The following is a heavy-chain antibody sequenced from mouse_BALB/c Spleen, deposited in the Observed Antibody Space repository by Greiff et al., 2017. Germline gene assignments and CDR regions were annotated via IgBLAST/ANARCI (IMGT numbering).Heavy chain of an antibody. V-gene: IGHV1-5*01. Sequence: EVKLQESGTVLARPGASVKMSCKASGYTFTSYWMHWVKQRPGQGLEWIGAIYPGNSDTSYNQKFKGKAKLTAVTSTSTAYMELSSLTNEDSAVYYGTRSERDYDGSSFAYWGQGTLVTVSA. CDR2: IYPGNSDT. CDR1: GYTFTSYW. D-gene: IGHD1-1*01. J-gene: IGHJ3*01. CDR3: TRSERDYDGSSFAY.